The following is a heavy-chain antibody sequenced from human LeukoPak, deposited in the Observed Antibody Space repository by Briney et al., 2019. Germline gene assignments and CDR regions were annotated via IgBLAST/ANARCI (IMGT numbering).Heavy chain of an antibody. D-gene: IGHD3-22*01. Sequence: SETLSLTCAVFGGSFSGYYWSWIRQPPGKGLEWIGEINHSGSTNYNPSLKSRVTISVDTSKNQFSLKLSSVTAADTAVYYCARGPWVVVKVWRDAFDIRGQGTMVTVSS. CDR2: INHSGST. J-gene: IGHJ3*02. CDR1: GGSFSGYY. V-gene: IGHV4-34*01. CDR3: ARGPWVVVKVWRDAFDI.